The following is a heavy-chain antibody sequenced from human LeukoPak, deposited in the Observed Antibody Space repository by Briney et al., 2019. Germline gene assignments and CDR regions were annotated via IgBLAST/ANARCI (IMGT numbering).Heavy chain of an antibody. CDR1: GFTFNNYA. V-gene: IGHV3-23*01. CDR2: ISESGGTT. D-gene: IGHD6-19*01. CDR3: AKRLGPFEY. J-gene: IGHJ4*02. Sequence: GGSLRLSCAASGFTFNNYAMNWVRQAPGKGLEWVSSISESGGTTDYADSVKGRFTISRDNSKNTLYLQMNSLRAEDTAVYYCAKRLGPFEYWGQGTLVTVSS.